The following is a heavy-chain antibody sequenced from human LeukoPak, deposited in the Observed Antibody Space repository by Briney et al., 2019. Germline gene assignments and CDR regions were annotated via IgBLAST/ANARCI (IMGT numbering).Heavy chain of an antibody. CDR2: TSYDGSNK. V-gene: IGHV3-30-3*01. CDR3: AKGGKWDVTPFDY. CDR1: GFTFSSYA. Sequence: TGGSLRLSCAASGFTFSSYAMHWVRQAPGKGLEWVAVTSYDGSNKYYADSVKGRFTISRDNSKNTLYLQVNSLRAEDTAVYYCAKGGKWDVTPFDYWGQGTLVTVSS. J-gene: IGHJ4*02. D-gene: IGHD1-26*01.